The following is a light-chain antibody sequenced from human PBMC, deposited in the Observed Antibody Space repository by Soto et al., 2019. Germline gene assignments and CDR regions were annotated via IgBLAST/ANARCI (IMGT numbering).Light chain of an antibody. CDR1: RHISTF. CDR2: TAS. Sequence: DIQMTQSPSSLSASVGDRVTITCRASRHISTFLNWYQQKPGRAPKLLIYTASTLQTGVPSRFSGSGSGTEFTLIISSLQPEDFATYYCQQSFSVLRTFGQGTKVEI. CDR3: QQSFSVLRT. V-gene: IGKV1-39*01. J-gene: IGKJ1*01.